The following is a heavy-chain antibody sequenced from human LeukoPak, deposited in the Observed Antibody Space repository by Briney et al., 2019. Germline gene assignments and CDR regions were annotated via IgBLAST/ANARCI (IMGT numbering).Heavy chain of an antibody. CDR2: ISWKVGRT. J-gene: IGHJ3*02. Sequence: QPGGSLRLSCAAPGVSFDDYTMHWVRHTPGEGLGWVSLISWKVGRTYYADSVKGRFTISRDNSKNSLYLQMNSLRTEDTALYYCAKDMGSVDCSGGSCYYDAFDIWGQGTMVTVSS. CDR3: AKDMGSVDCSGGSCYYDAFDI. D-gene: IGHD2-15*01. CDR1: GVSFDDYT. V-gene: IGHV3-43*01.